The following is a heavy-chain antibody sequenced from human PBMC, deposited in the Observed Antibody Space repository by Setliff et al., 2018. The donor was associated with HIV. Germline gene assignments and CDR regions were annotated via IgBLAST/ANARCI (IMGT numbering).Heavy chain of an antibody. CDR1: GGSFSGYY. CDR2: ISQSGGI. CDR3: ARQAIATRSFDY. Sequence: PSETLSLTCAVSGGSFSGYYWSWIRQPPGKGLEWIGEISQSGGINYNPSLKSRVTLSVQTSKNQFSLDLTSVTAADTAVYYCARQAIATRSFDYWGPGTLVTISS. J-gene: IGHJ4*02. V-gene: IGHV4-34*07. D-gene: IGHD6-13*01.